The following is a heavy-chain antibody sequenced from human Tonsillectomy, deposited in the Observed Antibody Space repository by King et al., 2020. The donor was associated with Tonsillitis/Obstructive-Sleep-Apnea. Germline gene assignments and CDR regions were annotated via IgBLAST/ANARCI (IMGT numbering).Heavy chain of an antibody. J-gene: IGHJ3*02. CDR2: IGTAGDT. CDR3: ARSTRTVTQGGRSFDI. Sequence: VQLVESGGGLVQPGGSLRLSCAASGFTFSSYDMHWVRQPTGKGLEWVSAIGTAGDTYYPGSVKGRFTISRENAKNSLYLQMNSLRAGDTAVYYCARSTRTVTQGGRSFDIWGQGTMVTVSS. D-gene: IGHD4-17*01. V-gene: IGHV3-13*01. CDR1: GFTFSSYD.